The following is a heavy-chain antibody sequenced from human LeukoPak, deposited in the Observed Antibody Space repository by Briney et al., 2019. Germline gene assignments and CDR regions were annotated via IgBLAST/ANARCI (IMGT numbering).Heavy chain of an antibody. Sequence: GGSLRLSCAASGYTFSSYGMHWVRQAPGKGLEWVAVISYDGSNKYYADSVKGRFTISRDNSKNTLYLQMNSLRAEDTAVYYCASTLWFGARWYYFDYWGQGTLVTVSS. V-gene: IGHV3-30*03. CDR2: ISYDGSNK. J-gene: IGHJ4*02. CDR3: ASTLWFGARWYYFDY. CDR1: GYTFSSYG. D-gene: IGHD3-10*01.